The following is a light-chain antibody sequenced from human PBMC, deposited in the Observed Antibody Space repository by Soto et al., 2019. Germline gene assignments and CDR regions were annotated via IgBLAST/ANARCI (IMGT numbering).Light chain of an antibody. J-gene: IGLJ3*02. V-gene: IGLV1-40*01. CDR2: GNS. Sequence: QSVLTQPPSVSGAPGQRVTISCTGSSSNIGAGYDVHWYQQLPGTAPKLLIYGNSNRPSGVPDRSSGSKSGTSASLTLTGLQAEDEADYSCQSYDSSLSALFGGGTKLTVL. CDR1: SSNIGAGYD. CDR3: QSYDSSLSAL.